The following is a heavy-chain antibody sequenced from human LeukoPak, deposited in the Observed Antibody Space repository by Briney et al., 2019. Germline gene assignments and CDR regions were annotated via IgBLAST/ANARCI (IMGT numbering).Heavy chain of an antibody. CDR2: INHSGST. CDR3: ARAAVSSPNDY. V-gene: IGHV4-34*01. Sequence: TSETLSLTCAVYGGSFSGYYWSWIRQPPGKGLEWIGEINHSGSTNYNPSLKSRVTISVDTSKNQFSLKLSSVTAADTAVYYCARAAVSSPNDYWGQGTLVTVSS. CDR1: GGSFSGYY. J-gene: IGHJ4*02.